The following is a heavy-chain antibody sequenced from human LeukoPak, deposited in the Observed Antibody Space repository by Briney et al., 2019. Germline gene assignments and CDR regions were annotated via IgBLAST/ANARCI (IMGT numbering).Heavy chain of an antibody. CDR1: GFTFSSYG. D-gene: IGHD6-19*01. Sequence: GGSLRLSCAASGFTFSSYGMNWVRQAPGKGLEWVSSISGSSSYIYYADSVKGRFTISRDNAKNSLYLQMNSLRAEDTAVYYCARTYSSGWYDSRAFDIWGQGTMVTVSS. J-gene: IGHJ3*02. CDR3: ARTYSSGWYDSRAFDI. CDR2: ISGSSSYI. V-gene: IGHV3-21*01.